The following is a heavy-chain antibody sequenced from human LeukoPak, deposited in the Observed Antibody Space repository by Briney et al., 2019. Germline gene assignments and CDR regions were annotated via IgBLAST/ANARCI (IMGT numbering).Heavy chain of an antibody. D-gene: IGHD6-13*01. V-gene: IGHV4-34*01. J-gene: IGHJ6*03. CDR3: ARGRIAAAGSHYYYYYYMDV. CDR1: GRSFCGYH. CDR2: INHSGST. Sequence: SDPVSLLCAVYGRSFCGYHWRGTRHPRGKGLEWIGEINHSGSTNYNPSLKSRVTISVVTAKNQFSLKLSSVTAADTAVYYCARGRIAAAGSHYYYYYYMDVWGKGTTVTVSS.